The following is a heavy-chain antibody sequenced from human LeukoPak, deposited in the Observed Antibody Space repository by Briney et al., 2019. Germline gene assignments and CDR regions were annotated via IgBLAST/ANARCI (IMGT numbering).Heavy chain of an antibody. CDR1: GFTFSSYE. CDR3: ARGGDYIDY. J-gene: IGHJ4*02. Sequence: GGSLRLSCAASGFTFSSYEINWVRQAPGKGLEWVSYISMSGSAIYYADSVKGRFTISRDNAKSSLYLQMNSLRAEDTAVYYCARGGDYIDYWGQRTLVTVSS. CDR2: ISMSGSAI. V-gene: IGHV3-48*03.